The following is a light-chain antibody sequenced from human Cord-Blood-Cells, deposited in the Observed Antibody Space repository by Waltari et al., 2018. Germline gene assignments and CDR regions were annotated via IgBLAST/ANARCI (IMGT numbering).Light chain of an antibody. Sequence: QSALTQPASVSGSPGQSITISCTGTSSDVGSYNLVSWYQQHPGKAPKLMIYEGSNRSSGVSNRFSGSKSGNTASLTISGLQAEDEADYYCCSYAGSSTLVFGGGTKLTVL. CDR1: SSDVGSYNL. J-gene: IGLJ3*02. V-gene: IGLV2-23*01. CDR3: CSYAGSSTLV. CDR2: EGS.